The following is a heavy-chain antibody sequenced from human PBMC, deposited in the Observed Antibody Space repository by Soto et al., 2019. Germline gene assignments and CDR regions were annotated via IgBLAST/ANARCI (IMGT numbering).Heavy chain of an antibody. J-gene: IGHJ4*02. CDR1: GFNFRTYA. CDR3: AVHCSTSSCSY. CDR2: IGGSAESA. D-gene: IGHD2-2*01. V-gene: IGHV3-23*01. Sequence: PGGSLTLSCAASGFNFRTYAMSWVSQAPGKGLEWVSAIGGSAESAYYGDSVKGRFTISRDNSKNTVYLQMNSLRAEGTAVYYCAVHCSTSSCSYWGQGTLVTVSS.